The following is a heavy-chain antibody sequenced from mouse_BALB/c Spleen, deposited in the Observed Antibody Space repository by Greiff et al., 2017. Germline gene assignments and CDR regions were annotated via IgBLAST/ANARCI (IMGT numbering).Heavy chain of an antibody. Sequence: QVQLQQSGAELAKPGASVKMSCKASGYTFTSYWMHWVKQRPGQGLEWIGYINPSTGYTEYNQKFKDKATLTADKSSSTAYMQLCSLTSEDSAVYYCARGRDGYYFTWFAYWGQGTLVTVSA. CDR2: INPSTGYT. V-gene: IGHV1-7*01. CDR1: GYTFTSYW. J-gene: IGHJ3*01. CDR3: ARGRDGYYFTWFAY. D-gene: IGHD2-3*01.